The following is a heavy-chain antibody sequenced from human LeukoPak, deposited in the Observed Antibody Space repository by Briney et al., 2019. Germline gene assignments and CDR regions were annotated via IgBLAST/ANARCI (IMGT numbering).Heavy chain of an antibody. CDR2: ISSSGSTI. V-gene: IGHV3-11*04. Sequence: SGGSLRLSCAASGFTFSDYYMSWIRQAPGKGLEWVSYISSSGSTIYYADSVKGRFTISRDNAKNSLYLQMNSLRAEDTAVYYCARPKAQIGYYYYMDVWGKGTTVTVSS. CDR1: GFTFSDYY. CDR3: ARPKAQIGYYYYMDV. D-gene: IGHD3-10*01. J-gene: IGHJ6*03.